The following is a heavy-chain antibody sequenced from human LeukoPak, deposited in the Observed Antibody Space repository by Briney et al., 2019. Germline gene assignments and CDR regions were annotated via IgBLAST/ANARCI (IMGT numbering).Heavy chain of an antibody. D-gene: IGHD1-1*01. CDR2: VSYTGST. V-gene: IGHV4-39*01. CDR1: GGSVSDNGFF. CDR3: ARRGTYWNALGC. J-gene: IGHJ4*02. Sequence: KPSETLSLTCTVSGGSVSDNGFFWGWIRQPPGKGLEWIGSVSYTGSTHYDPPLKSRVTMSIDTSKNQFSLNLTPVTAADTAVYYCARRGTYWNALGCWGQGALVTVSS.